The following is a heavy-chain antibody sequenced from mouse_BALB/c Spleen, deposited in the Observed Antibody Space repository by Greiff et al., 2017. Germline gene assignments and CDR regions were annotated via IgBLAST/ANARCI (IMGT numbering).Heavy chain of an antibody. CDR1: GYTFTSYY. CDR3: TRDDDGPYYYAMDY. D-gene: IGHD2-12*01. Sequence: QVQLQQSGAELVKPGASVKLSCKASGYTFTSYYMYWVKQRPGQGLEWIGEINPSNGGTNFNEKFKSKATLTVDKSSSTAYMQLSSLTSEDSAVYYCTRDDDGPYYYAMDYWGQGTSVTVSS. CDR2: INPSNGGT. V-gene: IGHV1S81*02. J-gene: IGHJ4*01.